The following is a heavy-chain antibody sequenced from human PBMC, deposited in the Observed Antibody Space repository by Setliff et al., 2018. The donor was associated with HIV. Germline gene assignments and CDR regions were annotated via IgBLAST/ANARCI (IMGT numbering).Heavy chain of an antibody. CDR3: ARVPLSSPSRPGGYFDY. CDR1: GGSISTYY. CDR2: IYFTGSS. V-gene: IGHV4-59*12. D-gene: IGHD3-16*01. J-gene: IGHJ4*02. Sequence: SETLSLTCTVSGGSISTYYWSWIRQPPGKGLEWIGSIYFTGSSDNNPSLKSRVTLSVDTSKNQFSLKLNSVTAADTAVYYCARVPLSSPSRPGGYFDYWGQGTLVTVSS.